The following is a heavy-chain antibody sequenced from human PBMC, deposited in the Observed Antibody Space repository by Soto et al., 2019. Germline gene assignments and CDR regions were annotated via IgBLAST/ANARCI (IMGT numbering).Heavy chain of an antibody. CDR2: ISAYNGNT. D-gene: IGHD6-13*01. CDR1: GYTFTSYG. Sequence: ASVKVSCKASGYTFTSYGISWVRQAPGQGLERMGWISAYNGNTNYAQKLQGRVTMTTDTSTSTAYMELRSLRSDDTAVYYCARDTSSSPTTDAFDIWGQGTMVTVSS. CDR3: ARDTSSSPTTDAFDI. J-gene: IGHJ3*02. V-gene: IGHV1-18*01.